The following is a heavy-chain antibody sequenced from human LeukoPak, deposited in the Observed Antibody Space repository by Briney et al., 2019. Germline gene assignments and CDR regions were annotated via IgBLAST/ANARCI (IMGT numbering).Heavy chain of an antibody. V-gene: IGHV4-38-2*02. CDR3: ARYRTTVTDVGAFDI. CDR1: GYSISSGYY. D-gene: IGHD4-17*01. Sequence: SETLSLTCTVSGYSISSGYYWGWIRQPPGKGLEWIGYIYHSVSTYYNPSLKSRVTISVDRSKNQFSLKLSSVTAADTAVYYCARYRTTVTDVGAFDIWGQGTMVTVSS. CDR2: IYHSVST. J-gene: IGHJ3*02.